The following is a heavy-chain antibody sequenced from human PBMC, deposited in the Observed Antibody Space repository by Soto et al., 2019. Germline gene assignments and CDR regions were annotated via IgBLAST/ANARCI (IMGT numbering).Heavy chain of an antibody. Sequence: GGSLRLSCAASGFTFSSYWMHWVRQAPGKGLVWVSRINSDGSSTSYADSVKGRFTISRDNAKNTLYLQMNSLRAEDTAVYYCARGVVAANYYYYGMDVWGQGTTVTVS. D-gene: IGHD2-15*01. J-gene: IGHJ6*02. CDR2: INSDGSST. CDR1: GFTFSSYW. V-gene: IGHV3-74*01. CDR3: ARGVVAANYYYYGMDV.